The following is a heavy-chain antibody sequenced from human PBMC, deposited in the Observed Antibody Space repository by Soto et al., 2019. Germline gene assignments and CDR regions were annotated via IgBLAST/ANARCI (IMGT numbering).Heavy chain of an antibody. J-gene: IGHJ4*02. CDR1: GLSLSTSGVG. CDR3: AHSLIPNWGSRGAFDY. CDR2: IYWDDDK. Sequence: SGPTLVNPTQTLTLTCTFSGLSLSTSGVGVGWIRQPPGKALERLALIYWDDDKRYSPSLKSRLTITKDTSKNQVVLTMTNMDPVDTATYYCAHSLIPNWGSRGAFDYWGQGTLVTVSS. V-gene: IGHV2-5*02. D-gene: IGHD7-27*01.